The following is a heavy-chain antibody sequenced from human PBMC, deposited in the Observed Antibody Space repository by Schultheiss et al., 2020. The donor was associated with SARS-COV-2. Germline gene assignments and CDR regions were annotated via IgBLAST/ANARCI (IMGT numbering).Heavy chain of an antibody. CDR1: GFTFSSYA. CDR3: AKSRITIFRLVIDFDY. D-gene: IGHD3-9*01. CDR2: ISGSGSTI. V-gene: IGHV3-23*01. Sequence: GGSLSLSCAASGFTFSSYAMSWVRQAPGKGLEWVSAISGSGSTIYYADSVKGRFTISRDNAKNSLYLQMNSLRAEDTAVYYCAKSRITIFRLVIDFDYWGQGTLVTVSS. J-gene: IGHJ4*02.